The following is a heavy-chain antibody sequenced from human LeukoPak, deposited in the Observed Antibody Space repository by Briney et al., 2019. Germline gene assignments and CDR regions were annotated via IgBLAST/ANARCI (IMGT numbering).Heavy chain of an antibody. CDR1: GFTFSSYS. V-gene: IGHV3-21*01. Sequence: PGGSLRLSCAASGFTFSSYSMNWVRQAPGKGLEWVPSISSSSSYIYYADSVKGRFTISRDNAKNSLYLQMNSLRAEDTAVYYCARGGEMATIKGVYYFDYWGQGTLVTVSS. D-gene: IGHD5-24*01. J-gene: IGHJ4*02. CDR3: ARGGEMATIKGVYYFDY. CDR2: ISSSSSYI.